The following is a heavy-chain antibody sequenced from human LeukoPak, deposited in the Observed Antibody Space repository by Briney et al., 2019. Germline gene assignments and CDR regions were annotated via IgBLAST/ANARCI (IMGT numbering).Heavy chain of an antibody. CDR3: ARFTYPGPR. CDR2: INQDGSEK. Sequence: PGGSLRLSCAASGFTFTTYWMSWVRQAPGKVLEWVANINQDGSEKYYVDSVKGRFTISRDNAKNSLYLQMNSLRAEDTAVHYCARFTYPGPRWGQGTLVTVSS. D-gene: IGHD2-2*01. CDR1: GFTFTTYW. J-gene: IGHJ4*02. V-gene: IGHV3-7*01.